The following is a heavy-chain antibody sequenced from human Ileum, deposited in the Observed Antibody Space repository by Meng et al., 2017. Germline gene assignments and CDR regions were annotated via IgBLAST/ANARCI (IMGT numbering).Heavy chain of an antibody. Sequence: ASVKVSCKASGYTFTTLDLNWVRQAPGQGLEWMGWLSPSSGNTGYAQKFQGRVTMTWDISISTAYMELSSLECEDTAVYYCARGVDAGVDYWGQGRPVTVSS. CDR1: GYTFTTLD. D-gene: IGHD3-3*01. J-gene: IGHJ4*02. CDR2: LSPSSGNT. V-gene: IGHV1-8*02. CDR3: ARGVDAGVDY.